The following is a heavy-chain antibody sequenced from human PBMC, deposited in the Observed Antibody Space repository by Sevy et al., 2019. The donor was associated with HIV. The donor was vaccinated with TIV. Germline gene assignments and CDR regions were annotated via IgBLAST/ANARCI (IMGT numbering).Heavy chain of an antibody. CDR2: IIPILGIA. D-gene: IGHD2-2*01. J-gene: IGHJ3*02. V-gene: IGHV1-69*04. CDR1: GGTFSSYA. CDR3: ARGSSTTRAFDI. Sequence: ASVKVSCKACGGTFSSYAISWVRQAPGQGLEWMGRIIPILGIANYAQKFQGRVTITADKSTSTAYMELSSLRSEDTAVYYCARGSSTTRAFDIWGQGTMVTVSS.